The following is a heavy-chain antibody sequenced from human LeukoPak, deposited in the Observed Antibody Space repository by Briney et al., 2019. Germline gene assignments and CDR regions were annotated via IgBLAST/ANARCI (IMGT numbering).Heavy chain of an antibody. D-gene: IGHD1-1*01. Sequence: ASVKVSCKASGYTFTGYYMRWVRQAPGQGLEWMGWINPNSGGTNYAQKFQGRITVTRDTSINTAYMELSSLTSDDTAVYYCARLDRNYYYLDVWGQGTTVTVSS. CDR2: INPNSGGT. CDR3: ARLDRNYYYLDV. J-gene: IGHJ6*03. V-gene: IGHV1-2*02. CDR1: GYTFTGYY.